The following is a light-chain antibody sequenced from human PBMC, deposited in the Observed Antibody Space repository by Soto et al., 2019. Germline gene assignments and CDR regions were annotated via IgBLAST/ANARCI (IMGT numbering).Light chain of an antibody. CDR3: QHRSNGPPGYT. J-gene: IGKJ2*01. Sequence: EIVLTQSPATLSLSPGERDTLSCRASQSVSSYLAWYQQKPGQAPRLLIYDASNRATGIPARFSGSVSGTDFTLTISSLEPEDFAVYYCQHRSNGPPGYTFGQGTKLEIK. CDR2: DAS. V-gene: IGKV3-11*01. CDR1: QSVSSY.